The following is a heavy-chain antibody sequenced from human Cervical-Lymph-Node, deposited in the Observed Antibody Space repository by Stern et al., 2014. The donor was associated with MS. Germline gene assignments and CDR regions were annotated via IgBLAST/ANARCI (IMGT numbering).Heavy chain of an antibody. Sequence: QVQLQESGPGLVKPSETLSLTCTVSGGSISYYYLSWIRQPPGKGLDWIGYIDSSRSTNYHPSLKSRVTIAVDTSKTQFSLKLSSVTAADTAVDYCARGGSSSPPFDYWGRGTLVTVSS. CDR3: ARGGSSSPPFDY. V-gene: IGHV4-59*01. CDR2: IDSSRST. D-gene: IGHD6-6*01. CDR1: GGSISYYY. J-gene: IGHJ4*02.